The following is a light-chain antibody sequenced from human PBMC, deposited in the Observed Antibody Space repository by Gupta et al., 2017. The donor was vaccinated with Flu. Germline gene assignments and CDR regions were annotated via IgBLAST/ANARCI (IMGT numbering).Light chain of an antibody. CDR3: TSYTSNSSYV. V-gene: IGLV2-14*01. J-gene: IGLJ1*01. CDR2: EVT. CDR1: SNDIGDYNS. Sequence: QSALTQPASVSGSPGQSVTISCTGTSNDIGDYNSVSWYQQHPGKAPKLMSYEVTRRPSGVSNRFSGSKSGTTASLTXSXLQAEDXAYYYCTSYTSNSSYVFGSGTKVTVL.